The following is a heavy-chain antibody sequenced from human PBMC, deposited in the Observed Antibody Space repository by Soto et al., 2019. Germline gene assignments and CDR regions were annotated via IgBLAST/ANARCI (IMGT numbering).Heavy chain of an antibody. CDR2: ISGSGGST. CDR1: GFTFSSYA. CDR3: AKDFARGVGGGSLHY. Sequence: EVQLLESGGGLVQPGGSLRLSCAASGFTFSSYAMSWVRQAPGKGLEWVSAISGSGGSTYYADSVKGRFTISRVNSKNTLYQQMNSLRAEDTAVYYCAKDFARGVGGGSLHYWGQGTLVTVSS. J-gene: IGHJ4*02. D-gene: IGHD2-15*01. V-gene: IGHV3-23*01.